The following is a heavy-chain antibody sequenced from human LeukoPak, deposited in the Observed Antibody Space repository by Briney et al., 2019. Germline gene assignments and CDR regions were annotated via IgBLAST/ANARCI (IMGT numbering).Heavy chain of an antibody. CDR1: GFTFSSYA. J-gene: IGHJ4*02. CDR2: ISGSGGSA. D-gene: IGHD5-18*01. Sequence: GGSLRLSCAASGFTFSSYAMSWVRQAPGEGLEWVSAISGSGGSAYYADSVKGRCTISRDNSKNTLYLQMNSLRAEDTAVYCCAKETWDTATTYVYWGQGAMVTVSS. CDR3: AKETWDTATTYVY. V-gene: IGHV3-23*01.